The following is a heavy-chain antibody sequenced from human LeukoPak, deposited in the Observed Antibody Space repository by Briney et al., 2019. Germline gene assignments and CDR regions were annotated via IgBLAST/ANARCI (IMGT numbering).Heavy chain of an antibody. CDR3: ARDLVWNDFEGEEGGQDY. Sequence: GGSLRLSCAASGFTFSSYAMSWVRQAPGKGLEWVSAISGSGGSTYYADSVKGRFTISRDNSKNTLYLQMNSLRAEDTAVYYCARDLVWNDFEGEEGGQDYWGQGTLVTVSS. D-gene: IGHD1-1*01. V-gene: IGHV3-23*01. CDR1: GFTFSSYA. J-gene: IGHJ4*02. CDR2: ISGSGGST.